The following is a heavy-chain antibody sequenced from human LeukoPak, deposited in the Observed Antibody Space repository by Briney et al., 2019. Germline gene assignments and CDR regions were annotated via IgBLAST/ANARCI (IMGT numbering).Heavy chain of an antibody. J-gene: IGHJ3*02. CDR2: ITSTSSTI. Sequence: GGSLRLSCAASGFTFSSYTMHWFRQAPGKGLEWVSYITSTSSTIYYADSVKGRFTISRDNAKNSLYLQMDSLRDEDTAVYYCARGYCSSTSCYEDAFDIWGQGTMVTVSS. CDR1: GFTFSSYT. CDR3: ARGYCSSTSCYEDAFDI. V-gene: IGHV3-48*02. D-gene: IGHD2-2*01.